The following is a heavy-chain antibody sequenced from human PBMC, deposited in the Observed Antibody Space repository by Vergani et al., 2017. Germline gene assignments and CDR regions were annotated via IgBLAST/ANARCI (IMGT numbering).Heavy chain of an antibody. Sequence: EVMLVQSGAEVKKPGESLKISCKYSESSFISNEIAWVRQMSGKGLQWMGNINPIDSKIAYSPSFQGQAIMSLDKSITTAYLQWRSLKASDTAIYYCTRHVPWGDVACLHFDHWGQGTQVTVSS. CDR2: INPIDSKI. CDR1: ESSFISNE. D-gene: IGHD2-21*01. J-gene: IGHJ4*02. CDR3: TRHVPWGDVACLHFDH. V-gene: IGHV5-51*01.